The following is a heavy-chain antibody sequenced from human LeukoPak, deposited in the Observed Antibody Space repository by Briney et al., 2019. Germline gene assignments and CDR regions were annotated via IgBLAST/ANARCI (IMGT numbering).Heavy chain of an antibody. D-gene: IGHD3-22*01. CDR3: ARDEWTGVGYYYDSSGYYDY. Sequence: APVKVSCKASGYTFTSEGISWVRRSPGQGLEGMGWISAYNGNTNYAQTLQGRVTMTTDTSTSTAYMELRSLRSDDTAVYYCARDEWTGVGYYYDSSGYYDYWGQGTLVTVSS. V-gene: IGHV1-18*01. CDR1: GYTFTSEG. J-gene: IGHJ4*02. CDR2: ISAYNGNT.